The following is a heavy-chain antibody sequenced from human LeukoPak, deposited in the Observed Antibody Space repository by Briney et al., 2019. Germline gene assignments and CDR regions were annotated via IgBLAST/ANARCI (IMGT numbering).Heavy chain of an antibody. CDR3: VARLGYCSGTSCYEFDP. CDR1: GGSFSGYY. J-gene: IGHJ5*02. Sequence: SETLSLTCAVYGGSFSGYYWSWIRQPPGKGLEWIGEINHSGSTNYNLSLKSRVTISVDTSKNQFSLKLSSVTAADTAIYYCVARLGYCSGTSCYEFDPWGQGTLVTVSS. CDR2: INHSGST. V-gene: IGHV4-34*01. D-gene: IGHD2-2*01.